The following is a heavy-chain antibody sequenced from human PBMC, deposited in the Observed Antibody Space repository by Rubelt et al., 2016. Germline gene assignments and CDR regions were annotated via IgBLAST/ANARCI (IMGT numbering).Heavy chain of an antibody. D-gene: IGHD3-10*01. V-gene: IGHV3-53*01. CDR3: ARGVGDL. CDR2: IYGGGTT. J-gene: IGHJ2*01. Sequence: VQLVESGGAVVQPGGSLRLSCAASGFTVSSTFLNWVRQAPGKGLEWVSVIYGGGTTNYADSVKGRFTISRDNSKNMLYLQMNSLRAEDTAMYYCARGVGDLWGRGTLVTVTS. CDR1: GFTVSSTF.